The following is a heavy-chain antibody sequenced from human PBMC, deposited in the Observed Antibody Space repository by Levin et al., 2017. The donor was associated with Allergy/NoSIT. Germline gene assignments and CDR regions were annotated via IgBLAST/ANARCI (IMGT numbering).Heavy chain of an antibody. CDR3: ARALIVGATSGGDY. Sequence: PMASVKVSCAASGFTFSNYWMHWVRQTPGKGLVWVSRTNTDGSTTNYADSVKGRFTISRDNAKNTLYLQMNSLRAEDTAVYYCARALIVGATSGGDYWGQGTLVTVSS. J-gene: IGHJ4*02. CDR1: GFTFSNYW. V-gene: IGHV3-74*01. D-gene: IGHD1-26*01. CDR2: TNTDGSTT.